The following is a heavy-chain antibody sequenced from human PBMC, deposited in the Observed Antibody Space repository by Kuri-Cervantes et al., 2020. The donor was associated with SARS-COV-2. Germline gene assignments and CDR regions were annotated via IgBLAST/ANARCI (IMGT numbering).Heavy chain of an antibody. CDR3: AGLVPASYYFDH. Sequence: GESLKISCKGSGYSFTSDWNGWVHQMPGKALEWVGISYPGHSDTRYSPSFQGQVTISADKSISTAYLQWSSLKASDTAMYYCAGLVPASYYFDHWGQGAQVTVSS. V-gene: IGHV5-51*07. CDR2: SYPGHSDT. D-gene: IGHD2-2*01. J-gene: IGHJ4*02. CDR1: GYSFTSDW.